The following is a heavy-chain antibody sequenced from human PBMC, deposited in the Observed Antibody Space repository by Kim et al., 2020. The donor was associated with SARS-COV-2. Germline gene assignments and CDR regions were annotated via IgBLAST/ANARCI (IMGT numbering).Heavy chain of an antibody. J-gene: IGHJ4*02. Sequence: YSPAFQGQVTISADRSVGTAYLQWSSLKASETAIYYCARLSKSWYYFDYWGQGTLVTVSS. CDR3: ARLSKSWYYFDY. V-gene: IGHV5-51*01. D-gene: IGHD6-13*01.